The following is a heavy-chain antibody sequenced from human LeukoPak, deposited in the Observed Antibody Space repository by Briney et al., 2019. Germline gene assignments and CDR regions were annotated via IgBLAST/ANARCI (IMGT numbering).Heavy chain of an antibody. CDR3: ESQGDYAYGDYN. Sequence: PGGSLRLSCAASGFTYSSYWMHWVRQAPGKGLVWVARIKGDGSYTFYADSVKGRFTISRDNAKNTLYLQINSLRAEDTAVYYCESQGDYAYGDYNWGQGTLVTVSS. CDR2: IKGDGSYT. J-gene: IGHJ4*02. CDR1: GFTYSSYW. D-gene: IGHD4-17*01. V-gene: IGHV3-74*01.